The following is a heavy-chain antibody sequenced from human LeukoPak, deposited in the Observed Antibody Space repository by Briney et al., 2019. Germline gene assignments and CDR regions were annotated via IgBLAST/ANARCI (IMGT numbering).Heavy chain of an antibody. J-gene: IGHJ6*03. V-gene: IGHV4-39*01. CDR2: TYYSGST. CDR1: GGSISSSTYY. CDR3: ASGGYCSSTSCYGPYYYYYYYMDV. Sequence: PSETLSLTCTVSGGSISSSTYYWGWIRQPPGKGLEWIGSTYYSGSTYYNASLKSRVTISADTSKNQFSLKLSSVTAADTAVYYCASGGYCSSTSCYGPYYYYYYYMDVWGKGTTVTVSS. D-gene: IGHD2-2*03.